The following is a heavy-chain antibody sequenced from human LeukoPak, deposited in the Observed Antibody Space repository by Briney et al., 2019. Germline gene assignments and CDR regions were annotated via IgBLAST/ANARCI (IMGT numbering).Heavy chain of an antibody. J-gene: IGHJ4*02. Sequence: GGSLRPSCSASGFTFSDYNISWIRQAPGKGREGFSYISSSGSTIYYADSVKGRFTISRDNAKNSLYLQMNSLRAEDTAVYYCARGYDFWSGYYTFDYWGQGTLVTVSS. D-gene: IGHD3-3*01. V-gene: IGHV3-11*01. CDR2: ISSSGSTI. CDR1: GFTFSDYN. CDR3: ARGYDFWSGYYTFDY.